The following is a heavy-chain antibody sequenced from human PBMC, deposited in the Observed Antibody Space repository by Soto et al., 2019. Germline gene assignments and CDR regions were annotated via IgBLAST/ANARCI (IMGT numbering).Heavy chain of an antibody. Sequence: QVQLVQSGAEVKKPGSSVKVSCKASGGTFSSYAISWVRQAPGQGLDWMGGIIPIFGTANYAQKFQGRVTITADESTSTAYMELSSLRSEDTAVYYCAREGIFFGVVRHYYYYGMDVWGQGTTVTVSS. CDR1: GGTFSSYA. CDR3: AREGIFFGVVRHYYYYGMDV. CDR2: IIPIFGTA. V-gene: IGHV1-69*01. D-gene: IGHD3-3*01. J-gene: IGHJ6*02.